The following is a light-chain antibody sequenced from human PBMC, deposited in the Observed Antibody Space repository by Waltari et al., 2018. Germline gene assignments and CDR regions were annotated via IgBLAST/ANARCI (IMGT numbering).Light chain of an antibody. CDR2: DAS. CDR3: QHFYTYTIA. Sequence: IQLTQSPSSFSASVGARATITSRANQVFRSSLAWYQQKPGKPPKLLIYDASTLLQSGVPPRFSGSVSGTEFTLTISDLQPEDFATYYCQHFYTYTIAFGHGTRLE. V-gene: IGKV1-13*02. J-gene: IGKJ5*01. CDR1: QVFRSS.